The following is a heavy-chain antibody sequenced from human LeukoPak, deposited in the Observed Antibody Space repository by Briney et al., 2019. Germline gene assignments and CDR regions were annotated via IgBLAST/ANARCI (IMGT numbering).Heavy chain of an antibody. Sequence: VASVKVSCKASGGTFSSYAINWVRQAPGQGLEWMGRIIPMLGTVNYAQKFQGRVTIIADKLTSTAYMELSSLRSEDTAVYYCARDQKVGATPYFGMDVWGQGTTVTVSS. CDR2: IIPMLGTV. V-gene: IGHV1-69*04. CDR3: ARDQKVGATPYFGMDV. CDR1: GGTFSSYA. J-gene: IGHJ6*02. D-gene: IGHD1-26*01.